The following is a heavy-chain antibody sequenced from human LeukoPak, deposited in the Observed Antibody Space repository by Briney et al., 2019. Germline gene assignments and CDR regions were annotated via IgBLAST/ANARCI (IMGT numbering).Heavy chain of an antibody. CDR2: ISEGSNYT. CDR1: GCTFSSYN. V-gene: IGHV3-21*01. CDR3: VRDSDTYGDHTTRRFDS. D-gene: IGHD4-17*01. J-gene: IGHJ4*02. Sequence: GSLRLSCAASGCTFSSYNMNWVRQAPGKGLEWVACISEGSNYTYYADSMKGRFTISRDNAKNSLYLEMNSLRVEDTAVYHCVRDSDTYGDHTTRRFDSWGQGTLVTVSS.